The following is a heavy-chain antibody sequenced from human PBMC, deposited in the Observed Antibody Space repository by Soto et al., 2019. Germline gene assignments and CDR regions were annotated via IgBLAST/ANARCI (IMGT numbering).Heavy chain of an antibody. J-gene: IGHJ6*02. D-gene: IGHD3-22*01. CDR2: IYSGGST. CDR3: ARGGSSGYYYYYYGMDV. CDR1: GFTVSSNY. Sequence: EVQLVESGGGLIQPGGSLRLSCAASGFTVSSNYMSWVRQAPGKGLEWVSVIYSGGSTYYADSVKGRFTISRDNSKNTLYLQMNSLRAEDTAVYYCARGGSSGYYYYYYGMDVWGQGTTVTVYS. V-gene: IGHV3-53*01.